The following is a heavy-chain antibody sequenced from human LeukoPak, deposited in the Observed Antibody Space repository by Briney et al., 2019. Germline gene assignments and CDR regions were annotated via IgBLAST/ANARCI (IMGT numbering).Heavy chain of an antibody. D-gene: IGHD3-10*01. CDR1: GYTLTELS. CDR2: FDPEDGET. Sequence: ASVKVSCKVSGYTLTELSMHWVRQAPGKGLEWMGGFDPEDGETIYAQKFQGRVTMTEDTSTDTAYMELSSLRSEDTAVYYCATFVSFGAKPYYFDYWGQGTLVTVSS. CDR3: ATFVSFGAKPYYFDY. J-gene: IGHJ4*02. V-gene: IGHV1-24*01.